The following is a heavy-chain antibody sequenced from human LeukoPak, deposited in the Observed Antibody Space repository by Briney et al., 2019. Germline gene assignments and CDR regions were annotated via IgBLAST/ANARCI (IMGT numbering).Heavy chain of an antibody. J-gene: IGHJ4*02. CDR1: GFTVSSNY. D-gene: IGHD5-24*01. Sequence: GGSLRLSCAASGFTVSSNYMSWVRQAPGKGLEWVSVIYSGGSTYYADSVKGRFTISRDNSKNTLYLQMNSLRAEDTAVYYCARGAGYNYPYYFDYWGQGTLVTVSS. CDR3: ARGAGYNYPYYFDY. V-gene: IGHV3-53*01. CDR2: IYSGGST.